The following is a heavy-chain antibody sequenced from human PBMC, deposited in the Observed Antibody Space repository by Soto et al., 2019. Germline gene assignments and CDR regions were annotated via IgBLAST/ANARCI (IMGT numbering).Heavy chain of an antibody. D-gene: IGHD3-3*01. CDR3: ARDRENVLGFLERRETYYYYGMDV. J-gene: IGHJ6*02. Sequence: PGGSLRLSCTASGFSFSSYAIHWVRQAPGKGLEWVAVISYDESNTFYADSVKGRSTISRDNSKNTLYLQVKSLRAEDTAVYHCARDRENVLGFLERRETYYYYGMDVWGQGTTVTVSS. CDR2: ISYDESNT. V-gene: IGHV3-30*04. CDR1: GFSFSSYA.